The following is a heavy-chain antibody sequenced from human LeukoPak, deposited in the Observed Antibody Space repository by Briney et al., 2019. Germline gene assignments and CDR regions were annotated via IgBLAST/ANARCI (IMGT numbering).Heavy chain of an antibody. CDR2: ISAGGGST. V-gene: IGHV3-23*01. D-gene: IGHD3-10*01. J-gene: IGHJ4*02. CDR3: AKVAGSGGYFPEY. Sequence: GGSLRLSCAASGLTFSSYAMSWVRQAPGKGLEWISAISAGGGSTYYADSVKGRCTISRDNSKSTVSLQMSALRAEDTAIYYCAKVAGSGGYFPEYWGQGTLVTVSS. CDR1: GLTFSSYA.